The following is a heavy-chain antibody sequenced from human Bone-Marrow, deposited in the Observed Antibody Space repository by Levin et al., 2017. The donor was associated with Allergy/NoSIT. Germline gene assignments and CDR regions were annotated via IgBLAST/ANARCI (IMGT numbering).Heavy chain of an antibody. D-gene: IGHD3-10*01. CDR1: GFTFSSYA. CDR3: ARRRYYGSGSYYFYWFDP. Sequence: GGSLRLSCAASGFTFSSYAMHWVRQAPGKGLEWVAVISYDGSNKYYADSVKGRFTISRDNSKNTLYLQMNSLRAEDTAVYYCARRRYYGSGSYYFYWFDPWGQGTLVTVSS. V-gene: IGHV3-30-3*01. CDR2: ISYDGSNK. J-gene: IGHJ5*02.